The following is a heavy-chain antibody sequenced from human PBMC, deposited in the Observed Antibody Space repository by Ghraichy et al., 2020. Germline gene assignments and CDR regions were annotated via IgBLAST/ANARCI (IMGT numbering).Heavy chain of an antibody. V-gene: IGHV3-7*03. CDR1: GFIFSSFW. CDR3: ARDSDFDY. Sequence: GGYLRLSCAASGFIFSSFWMSWVRQAPGKGLEWVANIKQDGSEKYYVDSVKGRFTISRDNVKNSLYLQMNSLRADDTAVYYCARDSDFDYWGQGTLVTVSS. CDR2: IKQDGSEK. J-gene: IGHJ4*02.